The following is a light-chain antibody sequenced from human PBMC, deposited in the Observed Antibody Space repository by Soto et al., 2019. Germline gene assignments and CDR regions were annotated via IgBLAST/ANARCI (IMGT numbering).Light chain of an antibody. CDR1: QSISSY. J-gene: IGKJ2*01. V-gene: IGKV1-39*01. CDR2: AAS. CDR3: QHRYSTPPS. Sequence: DLQMTQSPSSLSASVGDRVTITCRASQSISSYLNWYHQKQGKAPKLLIYAASSLQSGVPSRFSGSGSWTDFTLTISSLQPEDFATYYCQHRYSTPPSFGQGTKLEIK.